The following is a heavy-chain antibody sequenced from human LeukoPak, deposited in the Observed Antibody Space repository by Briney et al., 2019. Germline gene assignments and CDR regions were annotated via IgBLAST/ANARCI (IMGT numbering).Heavy chain of an antibody. CDR2: INSDGSSI. CDR3: AREGRVSGYDFDC. J-gene: IGHJ4*02. CDR1: GFTFDDYG. Sequence: GGSLRLSCEASGFTFDDYGMSWVRQPPGKGLEWVSRINSDGSSITYADSVKGRFTISRDNAKNTLYLQMNSLRVEDTAVYYCAREGRVSGYDFDCWGQGTLVTVSS. D-gene: IGHD5-12*01. V-gene: IGHV3-74*03.